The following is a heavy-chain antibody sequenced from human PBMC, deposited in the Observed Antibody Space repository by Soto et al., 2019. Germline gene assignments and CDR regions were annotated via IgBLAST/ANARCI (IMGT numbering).Heavy chain of an antibody. CDR2: ITSDTKTI. CDR1: GFRFSIYS. D-gene: IGHD6-19*01. J-gene: IGHJ4*01. CDR3: ARSVEGHFDY. Sequence: EVQLVESGGALVQRGGSLTLSCAASGFRFSIYSMNWVRQAPGKGLEWSAYITSDTKTIKYAESVKGRFTISRDNAKNSVYLQMDNLRDEDTAGYYCARSVEGHFDYWGQGTVVTVSS. V-gene: IGHV3-48*02.